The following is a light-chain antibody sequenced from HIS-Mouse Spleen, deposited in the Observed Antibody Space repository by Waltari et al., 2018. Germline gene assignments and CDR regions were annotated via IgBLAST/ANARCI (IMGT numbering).Light chain of an antibody. CDR1: SSYVGGYNY. V-gene: IGLV2-14*03. J-gene: IGLJ2*01. Sequence: QSALTQPASVSGSPGPSITISCTGTSSYVGGYNYVSWYQQHPGKAPKLMIYDVSNRPSGVSNRFSGSKSGNTASLTISGLQAEDEADYYCSSYTSSSFNVVFGGGTKLTVL. CDR2: DVS. CDR3: SSYTSSSFNVV.